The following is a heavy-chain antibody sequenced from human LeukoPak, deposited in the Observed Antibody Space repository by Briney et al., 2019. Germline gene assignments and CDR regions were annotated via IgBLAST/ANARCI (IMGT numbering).Heavy chain of an antibody. Sequence: PGGSLRLSCAASGFTFSNYGMHWVRQAPGKGLEWVAVIWYDGSNKFYADSVKGRFTISRDNSKNTLYLQMNSLRAEDTAVYYCARDLGGSGPDVWGQGTTVTVSS. CDR1: GFTFSNYG. V-gene: IGHV3-33*01. D-gene: IGHD3-10*01. CDR2: IWYDGSNK. CDR3: ARDLGGSGPDV. J-gene: IGHJ6*02.